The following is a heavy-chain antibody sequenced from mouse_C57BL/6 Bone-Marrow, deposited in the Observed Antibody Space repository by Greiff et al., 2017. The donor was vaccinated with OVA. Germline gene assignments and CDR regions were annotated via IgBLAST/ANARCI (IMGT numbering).Heavy chain of an antibody. D-gene: IGHD1-1*01. CDR3: ARGYYYGSSYGFAY. CDR2: IHPNSGST. V-gene: IGHV1-64*01. Sequence: VKLQQPGAELVKPGASVKLSCKASGYTFTSYWMHWVKQRPGQGLEWIGMIHPNSGSTNYNEKFKSKATLTVDKSSSTAYMQLSSLTSEDSAVYYCARGYYYGSSYGFAYWGQGTLVTVSA. CDR1: GYTFTSYW. J-gene: IGHJ3*01.